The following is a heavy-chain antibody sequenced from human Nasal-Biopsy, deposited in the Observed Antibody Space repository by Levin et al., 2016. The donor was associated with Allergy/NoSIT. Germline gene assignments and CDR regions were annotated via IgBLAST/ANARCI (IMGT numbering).Heavy chain of an antibody. J-gene: IGHJ4*02. D-gene: IGHD3-10*01. V-gene: IGHV3-64D*06. Sequence: GGSLRLSCSASGFSFSSYAMYWVRQAPGRGLECVSGTDSNGYGRHYADSVQGRFTVSRDNSKNTLYLQMSSLRPDDTAVYYCVKDQTFYFGSGSPQFHHWGQGTLVTVSS. CDR3: VKDQTFYFGSGSPQFHH. CDR1: GFSFSSYA. CDR2: TDSNGYGR.